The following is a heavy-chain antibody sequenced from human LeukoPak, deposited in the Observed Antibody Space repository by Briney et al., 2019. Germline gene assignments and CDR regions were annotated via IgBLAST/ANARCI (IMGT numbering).Heavy chain of an antibody. V-gene: IGHV4-4*07. D-gene: IGHD3-22*01. CDR1: GGSISSYY. J-gene: IGHJ2*01. CDR3: ARDYYDSSVSRYFDL. Sequence: SETLSLTCTVSGGSISSYYWSWTRQPAGKGLEWIGRIYTSGSTNYNPSLKSRVTMSVDTSKNQFSLKLSSVTAADTAVYYCARDYYDSSVSRYFDLWGRGTLVTVSS. CDR2: IYTSGST.